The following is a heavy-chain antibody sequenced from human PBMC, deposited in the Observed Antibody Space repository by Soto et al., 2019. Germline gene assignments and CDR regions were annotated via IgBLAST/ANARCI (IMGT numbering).Heavy chain of an antibody. V-gene: IGHV3-30-3*01. CDR3: ARNYYSETNGYLDY. CDR2: ISYDGNDK. CDR1: GFTFSSYA. Sequence: GGSLRLSCAASGFTFSSYAMHWVRQAPGKGLEWVAVISYDGNDKYYADSVKGRFTISRDDSKNTLFLQMHSLRAEDTAVYNCARNYYSETNGYLDYWGQGALVTVYS. J-gene: IGHJ4*02. D-gene: IGHD3-22*01.